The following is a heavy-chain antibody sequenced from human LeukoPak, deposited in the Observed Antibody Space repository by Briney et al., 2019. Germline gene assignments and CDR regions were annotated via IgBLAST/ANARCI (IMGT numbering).Heavy chain of an antibody. CDR2: MSYSGST. D-gene: IGHD3-10*01. CDR3: ARDNYYGSGSYQT. CDR1: GASSSSSNHY. J-gene: IGHJ4*02. V-gene: IGHV4-39*07. Sequence: PSETLSLTCTVSGASSSSSNHYWGWIRQPPGKGLEWIGSMSYSGSTYYNPSLKSRVTISVDTSKNQFSLKLSSVTAADTAVYYCARDNYYGSGSYQTWGQGTLVTVSS.